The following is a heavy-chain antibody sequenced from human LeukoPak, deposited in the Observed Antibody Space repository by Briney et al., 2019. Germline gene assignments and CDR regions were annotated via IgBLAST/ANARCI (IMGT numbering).Heavy chain of an antibody. CDR1: GYTFTSYG. J-gene: IGHJ3*02. CDR3: ARGPGVDDAFDI. Sequence: ASVKVSCKASGYTFTSYGICWVRQAPGHGVEWMGWISAYNGNTNYAQKLHGRVTMTTDTSTSTAYRELRSLRSDDTAVYYCARGPGVDDAFDIWGQGTMVTVSS. V-gene: IGHV1-18*01. CDR2: ISAYNGNT. D-gene: IGHD2-15*01.